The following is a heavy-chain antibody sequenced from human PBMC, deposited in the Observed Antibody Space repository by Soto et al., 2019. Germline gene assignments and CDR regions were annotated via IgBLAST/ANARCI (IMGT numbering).Heavy chain of an antibody. V-gene: IGHV1-18*01. J-gene: IGHJ5*02. D-gene: IGHD3-10*01. CDR2: ISAYNGNT. CDR3: ARWTITMVRGITNWFDP. CDR1: GYTFTSYG. Sequence: ASVKVSCKASGYTFTSYGISWVRQAPGQGLEWMGWISAYNGNTNYAQKLQGRVTMTTDTSTSTAYMELRSLRSDDTAVYYCARWTITMVRGITNWFDPWGQGTLVTVS.